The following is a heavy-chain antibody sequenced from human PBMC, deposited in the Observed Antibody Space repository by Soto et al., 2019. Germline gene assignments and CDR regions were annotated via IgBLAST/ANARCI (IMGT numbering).Heavy chain of an antibody. CDR2: IIPILGIA. CDR3: VRALTVGVTVDY. CDR1: GGTFSSYT. D-gene: IGHD1-26*01. J-gene: IGHJ4*02. V-gene: IGHV1-69*02. Sequence: QVQLVQSGAEVKKPGSSVKVSCKASGGTFSSYTLSWVRQAPGQGLEWMGRIIPILGIAKYAQKFQGRVTITADKSTSTAYMELSSLRSDDTAVYYCVRALTVGVTVDYWGQGTLVTVSS.